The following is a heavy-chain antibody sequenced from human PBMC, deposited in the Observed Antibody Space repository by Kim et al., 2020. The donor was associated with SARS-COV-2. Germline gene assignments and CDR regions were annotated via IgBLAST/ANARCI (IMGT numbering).Heavy chain of an antibody. CDR3: ARDSPRCFDY. CDR2: NT. J-gene: IGHJ4*02. Sequence: NTKYAQTFKGRITLTRDTSSSTVYMELSSLTSEDTAVYYCARDSPRCFDYWGQGTLVTVSS. V-gene: IGHV1-3*01.